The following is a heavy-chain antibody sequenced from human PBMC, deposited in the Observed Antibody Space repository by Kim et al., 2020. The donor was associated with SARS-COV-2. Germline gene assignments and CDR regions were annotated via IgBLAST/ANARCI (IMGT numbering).Heavy chain of an antibody. V-gene: IGHV3-30*04. CDR1: GFTFSSYA. D-gene: IGHD6-13*01. Sequence: GGSLRLSCAASGFTFSSYAMHWVLQAPGKGLEWVAVISYDGSNKYYADSVKGRFTISRDNSKNTLYLQMNSLRSEDTAVYYCARDQVVGSSSWLVYWGQGTLVTVSS. CDR3: ARDQVVGSSSWLVY. J-gene: IGHJ4*02. CDR2: ISYDGSNK.